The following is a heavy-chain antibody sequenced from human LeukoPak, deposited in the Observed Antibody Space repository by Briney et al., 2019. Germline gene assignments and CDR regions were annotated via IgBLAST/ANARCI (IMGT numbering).Heavy chain of an antibody. V-gene: IGHV3-30*02. CDR2: TRYDGNNK. CDR3: AKDIGRLVPKSFFDY. CDR1: GFTFSNYG. J-gene: IGHJ4*02. D-gene: IGHD6-19*01. Sequence: GGSLRLSCAASGFTFSNYGMHWVRQAPGKGLEWVAVTRYDGNNKYYADSVKGRFTISRDNSKNTLYLQMNSLRAEDTAVYYCAKDIGRLVPKSFFDYWGQGTLVTVSS.